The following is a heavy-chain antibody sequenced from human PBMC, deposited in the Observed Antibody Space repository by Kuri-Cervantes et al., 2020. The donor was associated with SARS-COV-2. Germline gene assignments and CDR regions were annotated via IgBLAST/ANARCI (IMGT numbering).Heavy chain of an antibody. CDR2: INHSGST. CDR1: GGSFSGYY. J-gene: IGHJ4*02. D-gene: IGHD6-6*01. Sequence: SETLSLTCAVYGGSFSGYYWSWIRQPPGKGLEWTGEINHSGSTYYNPSLKSRVTISVDTSKNQFSLKLSSVTAADTAVYYCARQGGYSSSSLDYWGQGTLVTVSS. CDR3: ARQGGYSSSSLDY. V-gene: IGHV4-34*01.